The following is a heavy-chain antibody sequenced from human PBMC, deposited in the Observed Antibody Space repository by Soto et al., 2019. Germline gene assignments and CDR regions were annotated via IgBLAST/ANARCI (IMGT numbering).Heavy chain of an antibody. CDR3: ARGWSESYGMDV. CDR2: IYYSGST. CDR1: GGSISSSSYY. V-gene: IGHV4-39*01. J-gene: IGHJ6*02. Sequence: PAETLSLTCTVSGGSISSSSYYWGWIRQPPGKGLEWIGSIYYSGSTYYNPSLKSRVTISVDTSKNQFSLKLSSVTAADTAVYYCARGWSESYGMDVWGQGTTVTVSS. D-gene: IGHD6-19*01.